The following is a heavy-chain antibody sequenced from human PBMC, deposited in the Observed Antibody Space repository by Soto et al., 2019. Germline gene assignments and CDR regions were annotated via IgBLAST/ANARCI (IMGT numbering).Heavy chain of an antibody. D-gene: IGHD3-10*01. J-gene: IGHJ6*02. CDR1: GFTFSSYG. Sequence: QVQLVESGGGVVQPGRSLRLSCAASGFTFSSYGMHWVRQAPGKGLEWVAVISYDGSNKYYADSVKGRFTISRDNSKNTLDQQMNSLRAEDTAVYYRAKDGRSVWLRIALDVWGQGTTVTVSS. V-gene: IGHV3-30*18. CDR3: AKDGRSVWLRIALDV. CDR2: ISYDGSNK.